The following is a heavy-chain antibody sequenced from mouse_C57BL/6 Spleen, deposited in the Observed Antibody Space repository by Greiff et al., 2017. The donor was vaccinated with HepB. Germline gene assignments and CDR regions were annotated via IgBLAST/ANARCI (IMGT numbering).Heavy chain of an antibody. CDR1: GFTFSDYY. CDR3: ARRGNYYGSIGYFDV. D-gene: IGHD1-1*01. CDR2: ISNGGGST. V-gene: IGHV5-12*01. J-gene: IGHJ1*03. Sequence: EVQLVESGGGLVQPGGSLKLSCAASGFTFSDYYMYWVRQTPEKRLEWVAYISNGGGSTYYPDTVKGRFTISRDNAKNTLYLQMSRLKSEDTAMYYCARRGNYYGSIGYFDVWGTGTTVTVSS.